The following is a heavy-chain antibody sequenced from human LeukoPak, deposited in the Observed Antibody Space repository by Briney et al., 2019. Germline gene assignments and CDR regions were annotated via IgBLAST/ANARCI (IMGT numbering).Heavy chain of an antibody. Sequence: GGSLRLSCSASGFTFSSYAMHWVRQAPGKGLEYVSAISSNGGSTYYADSVKGRFTISRDNSKNTLYLQMSSLRAEDTAVYYCVKGYSYGSPSYYYYGMDVWGKGTTVTVSS. CDR1: GFTFSSYA. J-gene: IGHJ6*04. CDR2: ISSNGGST. V-gene: IGHV3-64D*06. CDR3: VKGYSYGSPSYYYYGMDV. D-gene: IGHD5-18*01.